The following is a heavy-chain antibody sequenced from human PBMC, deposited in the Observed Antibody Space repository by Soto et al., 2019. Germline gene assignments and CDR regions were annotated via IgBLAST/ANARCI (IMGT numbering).Heavy chain of an antibody. J-gene: IGHJ3*02. V-gene: IGHV3-23*01. D-gene: IGHD5-18*01. CDR3: AKGVEHSTADALEN. CDR2: IRGNGYTT. Sequence: EVQVLESGGDLVQPGGSLRLTCAVSGFTCTTSSINWVRQDPGKGLEWVSSIRGNGYTTYYADSVTGRFTISTDNSKSTVFLKMNSLRVEDTALYYCAKGVEHSTADALENWGQVTMVTVAS. CDR1: GFTCTTSS.